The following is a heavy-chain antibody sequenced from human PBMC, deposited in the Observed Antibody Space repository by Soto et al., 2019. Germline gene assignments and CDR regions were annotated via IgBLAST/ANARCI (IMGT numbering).Heavy chain of an antibody. CDR3: ARGEGITTFGVYGFDV. V-gene: IGHV5-10-1*01. D-gene: IGHD3-3*01. Sequence: EGQLVHSGAEVKKPGESLRISCKGSGYRFTSHWISWLRQMPGKGLEWMGRTDPSDSFTQYNPSFQGHVPISGDKSLSTAYLQWSSLKASDTAIYYCARGEGITTFGVYGFDVWGQGAAVTVSS. J-gene: IGHJ6*02. CDR2: TDPSDSFT. CDR1: GYRFTSHW.